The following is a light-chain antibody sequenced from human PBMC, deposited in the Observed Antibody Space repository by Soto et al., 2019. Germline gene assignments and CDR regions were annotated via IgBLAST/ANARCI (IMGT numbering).Light chain of an antibody. CDR1: QSVSSY. CDR3: QQRSNWPLT. Sequence: EIMLTQSPATLSLSPGGRATLSCRASQSVSSYLAWYQHKPGQAPRLLIYDTSNRAAGIPARFSGSGSGTDFTLTISSLEPEDFAIYYCQQRSNWPLTFGPGTKVDIK. V-gene: IGKV3-11*01. CDR2: DTS. J-gene: IGKJ3*01.